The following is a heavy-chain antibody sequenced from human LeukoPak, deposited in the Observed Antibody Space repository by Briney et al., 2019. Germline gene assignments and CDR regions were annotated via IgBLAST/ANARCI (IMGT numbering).Heavy chain of an antibody. V-gene: IGHV4-39*07. Sequence: SETLSLTCTVSGVSISSSNSYWGWIRQPPGKGLEWIGSIYYSGNTYYNASLKSRVTISVDTSKNQFSLKLSSVTAADTAVYYCARGRQQWLTLYRCYYYYMDVWGKGTTVTVSS. D-gene: IGHD6-19*01. CDR1: GVSISSSNSY. J-gene: IGHJ6*03. CDR2: IYYSGNT. CDR3: ARGRQQWLTLYRCYYYYMDV.